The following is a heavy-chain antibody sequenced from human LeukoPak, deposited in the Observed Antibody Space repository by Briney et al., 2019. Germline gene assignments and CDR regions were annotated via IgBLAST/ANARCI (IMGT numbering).Heavy chain of an antibody. D-gene: IGHD3-10*01. CDR2: ISSSSRSI. V-gene: IGHV3-48*02. J-gene: IGHJ4*02. Sequence: QTGGSLRLSCAASGLTFSSYSMNWVRQAPGKGLEWVSYISSSSRSIYYADSVKGRFTISRDNANNSLSLQMNSLRDEDTAVYYCVLGSPFDYWGQGTLVTVSS. CDR3: VLGSPFDY. CDR1: GLTFSSYS.